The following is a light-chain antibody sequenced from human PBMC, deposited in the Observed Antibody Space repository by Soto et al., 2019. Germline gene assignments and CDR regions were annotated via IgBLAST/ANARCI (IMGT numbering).Light chain of an antibody. Sequence: DIIMTQSPATLSVAPGERVTFSFRASQGVSRKLAWYQHKPGQAPRLLISGASTGATGIPARFSGSGSGTEFALTISSLQSEDFAVYYCQQYNNWPLTFGGGTKVDIK. V-gene: IGKV3-15*01. J-gene: IGKJ4*01. CDR2: GAS. CDR1: QGVSRK. CDR3: QQYNNWPLT.